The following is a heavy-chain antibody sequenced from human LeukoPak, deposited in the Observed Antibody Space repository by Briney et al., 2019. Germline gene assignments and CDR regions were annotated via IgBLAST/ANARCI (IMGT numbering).Heavy chain of an antibody. CDR1: GFTFSSYS. Sequence: GGSLRLSCAASGFTFSSYSMNWVRQAPGKGLEWVSSISSSSSYIYYADSVKGRFAISRDNAKNSLYLQMNSLRAEDTAVYYCARDPWGANYYDSSGYYYPDYWGQGTLVTVSS. J-gene: IGHJ4*02. V-gene: IGHV3-21*01. CDR2: ISSSSSYI. D-gene: IGHD3-22*01. CDR3: ARDPWGANYYDSSGYYYPDY.